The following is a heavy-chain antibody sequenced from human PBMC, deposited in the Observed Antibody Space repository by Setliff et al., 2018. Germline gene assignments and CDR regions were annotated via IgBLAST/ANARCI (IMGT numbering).Heavy chain of an antibody. Sequence: PGGSLRLSCTASGLTFGDYAMGWVRQAPGKGLEWVGYIRSKAYGETTEYAASVEDRFTISRDDPKNTAYLQMNSLKTDDTGVYYCTTYCDSTTCALDYWGQGILVTV. CDR1: GLTFGDYA. CDR2: IRSKAYGETT. CDR3: TTYCDSTTCALDY. V-gene: IGHV3-49*04. J-gene: IGHJ4*02. D-gene: IGHD2-2*01.